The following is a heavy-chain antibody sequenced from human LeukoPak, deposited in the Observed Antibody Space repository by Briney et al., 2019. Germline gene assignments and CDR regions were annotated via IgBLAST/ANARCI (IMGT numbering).Heavy chain of an antibody. J-gene: IGHJ1*01. D-gene: IGHD3-3*02. CDR3: ARARRTIFGVVIVKSSEYFQH. CDR2: MNPNSGNT. Sequence: ASVKVSCKASGYTLTSYDINWVRQATGQGLEWMGWMNPNSGNTGYAQKFQGRVTMTRNTSISTAYMELSSLRSEDTAVYYCARARRTIFGVVIVKSSEYFQHWGQGTLVTVSS. V-gene: IGHV1-8*01. CDR1: GYTLTSYD.